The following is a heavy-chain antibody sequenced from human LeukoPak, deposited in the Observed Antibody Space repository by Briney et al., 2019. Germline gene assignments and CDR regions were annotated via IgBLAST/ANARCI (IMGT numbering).Heavy chain of an antibody. CDR3: ARRRYSGSSQHFDY. J-gene: IGHJ4*02. D-gene: IGHD1-26*01. CDR2: ISGSGGST. V-gene: IGHV3-23*01. CDR1: GFTFSSYA. Sequence: GGSLRLSCAASGFTFSSYAMSWVRQAPGKGLEWVSAISGSGGSTYYADSVKGRFTISRDNAKNSLYLQMNSLRAEDTAVYYCARRRYSGSSQHFDYWGQGTLVTVSS.